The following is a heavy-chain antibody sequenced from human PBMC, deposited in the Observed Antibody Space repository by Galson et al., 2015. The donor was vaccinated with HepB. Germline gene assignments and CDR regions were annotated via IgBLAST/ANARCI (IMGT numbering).Heavy chain of an antibody. D-gene: IGHD2-15*01. V-gene: IGHV3-30*02. CDR3: AKDLTLGGYRSVGAWYYYGMDV. J-gene: IGHJ6*02. CDR2: IRYDGSNK. CDR1: GFTLSSYG. Sequence: SLRLSCAASGFTLSSYGMHWVRQAPGKGLEWVAFIRYDGSNKYYADSVKGRFTISRDNSKNTLYLQMNSLRAEDTAVYYCAKDLTLGGYRSVGAWYYYGMDVWGQGTTVTVSS.